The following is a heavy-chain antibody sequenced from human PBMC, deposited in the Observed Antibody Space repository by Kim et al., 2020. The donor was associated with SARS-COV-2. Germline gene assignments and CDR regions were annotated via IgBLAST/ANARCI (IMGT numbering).Heavy chain of an antibody. CDR1: GFTFSDSV. D-gene: IGHD3-10*01. CDR2: ITYDGIKK. J-gene: IGHJ5*02. CDR3: ARESENSGSYFDN. V-gene: IGHV3-30-3*01. Sequence: GRSLRLSCVASGFTFSDSVMNWVRQAPGKGLEWVAVITYDGIKKYYADSVKGRFTISRDNSKTTLYLQMNSLRTEDTAVYYCARESENSGSYFDNWGQG.